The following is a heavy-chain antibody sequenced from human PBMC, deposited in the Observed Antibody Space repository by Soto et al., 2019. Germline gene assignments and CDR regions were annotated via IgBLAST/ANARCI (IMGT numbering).Heavy chain of an antibody. V-gene: IGHV4-30-4*01. CDR3: ARIYCSGGSCYSHYYYGMDV. CDR1: GGSISSGDYY. CDR2: IYYSGST. J-gene: IGHJ6*02. Sequence: QVQLQESGPGLVKPSQTLSLTCTVSGGSISSGDYYWSWIRQPPGKGLEWIGYIYYSGSTYYNPSPKRRVTISVDTSKDHFSLKLSSVTVADTAVYYCARIYCSGGSCYSHYYYGMDVWGQGTTVTVSS. D-gene: IGHD2-15*01.